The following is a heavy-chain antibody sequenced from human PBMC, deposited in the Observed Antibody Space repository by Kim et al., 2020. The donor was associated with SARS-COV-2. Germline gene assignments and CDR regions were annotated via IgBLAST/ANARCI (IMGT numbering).Heavy chain of an antibody. D-gene: IGHD3-16*02. V-gene: IGHV3-21*01. Sequence: GGSLRLSCAASGFTFSSYSMNWVRQAPGKGLEWVSSISSSSSYIYYADSVKGRFTISRDNAKNSLYLQMNSLRAEDTAVYYCAREPDHYTRRGPLDYWGQGTLVTVSS. J-gene: IGHJ4*02. CDR3: AREPDHYTRRGPLDY. CDR2: ISSSSSYI. CDR1: GFTFSSYS.